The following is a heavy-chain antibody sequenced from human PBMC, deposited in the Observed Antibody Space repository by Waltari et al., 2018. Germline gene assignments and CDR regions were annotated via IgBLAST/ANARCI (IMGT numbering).Heavy chain of an antibody. CDR1: GGTFSRYA. V-gene: IGHV1-69*12. CDR2: IIPIFGTA. CDR3: AREITMVRGAYDY. D-gene: IGHD3-10*01. J-gene: IGHJ4*02. Sequence: QVQLVQSGAEVKKPGSSVKVSCQASGGTFSRYAISWVRQAPGQGLEWMGGIIPIFGTANYAQKFQGRVTITADESTSTAYMELSSLRSEDTAVYYCAREITMVRGAYDYWGQGTLVTVSS.